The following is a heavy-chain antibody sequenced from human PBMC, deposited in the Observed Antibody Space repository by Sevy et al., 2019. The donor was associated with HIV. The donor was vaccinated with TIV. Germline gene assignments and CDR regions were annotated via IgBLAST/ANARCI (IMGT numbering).Heavy chain of an antibody. Sequence: SETLSLTCTVSGGSISSYYWSWIRQPPGKGLEWIGYIYYSGSTNYNPSLKSRVTISVDTSKNQFSLKLSSVTVADTAVYYCAWHRRTYYYGSGREMDVWGKGTTVTVSS. CDR3: AWHRRTYYYGSGREMDV. CDR1: GGSISSYY. J-gene: IGHJ6*04. CDR2: IYYSGST. D-gene: IGHD3-10*01. V-gene: IGHV4-59*01.